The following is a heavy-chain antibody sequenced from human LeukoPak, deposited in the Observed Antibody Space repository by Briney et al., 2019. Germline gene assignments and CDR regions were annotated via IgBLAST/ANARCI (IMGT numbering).Heavy chain of an antibody. D-gene: IGHD1-1*01. CDR3: ARYSSRTTSSWGDAFDI. Sequence: ASVKVSCKASGYSFTAYGTSWVRQAPGQGLEWMGWVNNYNGNTNYAQKFQDRVTMATDTSTRTASMELRSLRSDDTAVYYCARYSSRTTSSWGDAFDIWGQGTMVTVSS. V-gene: IGHV1-18*01. CDR1: GYSFTAYG. CDR2: VNNYNGNT. J-gene: IGHJ3*02.